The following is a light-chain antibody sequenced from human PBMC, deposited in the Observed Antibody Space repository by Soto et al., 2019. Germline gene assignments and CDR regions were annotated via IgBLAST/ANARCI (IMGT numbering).Light chain of an antibody. Sequence: QSVLTQPASVSGSPGQSITISCTGTSSDVGGYKYVSWYQQHPGKAPKLMIYEVSNRPSGVSDRFSGSKSGNTASLTISGLQAEDGADYYCSSYTIRSTWVFGGGTKLTVL. CDR3: SSYTIRSTWV. CDR1: SSDVGGYKY. CDR2: EVS. J-gene: IGLJ3*02. V-gene: IGLV2-14*01.